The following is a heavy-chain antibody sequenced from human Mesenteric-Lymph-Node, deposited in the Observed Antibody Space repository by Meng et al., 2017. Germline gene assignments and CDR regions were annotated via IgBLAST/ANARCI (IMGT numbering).Heavy chain of an antibody. V-gene: IGHV3-23*01. J-gene: IGHJ3*01. CDR2: ISASGGST. CDR1: GFTFSSYE. CDR3: AKGNGYNAYDF. D-gene: IGHD5-24*01. Sequence: GESLKISCAASGFTFSSYEMTWVRQAPGKGLNWVSAISASGGSTYYADSVKGRFTISRDNSKNTLYLQMNNLGAEDTALYYCAKGNGYNAYDFWGQGTMVTVSS.